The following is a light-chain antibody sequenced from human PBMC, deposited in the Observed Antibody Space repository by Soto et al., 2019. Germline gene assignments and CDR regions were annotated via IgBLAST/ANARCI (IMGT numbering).Light chain of an antibody. CDR3: QQYGRLPVS. J-gene: IGKJ4*01. CDR2: GAS. Sequence: EILLTQSPGTLSLSPGDRATLSCRASQSLTNSFLAWYQQRPGQTPRLLIHGASNRATDIPDRFSGSGSGTDFTLTISRLEPEDFAVYFCQQYGRLPVSFGGGTKVEI. CDR1: QSLTNSF. V-gene: IGKV3-20*01.